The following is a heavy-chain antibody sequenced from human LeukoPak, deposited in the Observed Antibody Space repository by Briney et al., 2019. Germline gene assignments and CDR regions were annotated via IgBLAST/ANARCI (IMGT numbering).Heavy chain of an antibody. CDR3: ARDGYCSGGSCLPYWYFDL. V-gene: IGHV3-48*01. D-gene: IGHD2-15*01. CDR2: ISSGDSTI. CDR1: GFTFSLYG. Sequence: GGSLRLSCAASGFTFSLYGMNWVRQAPGKGLEWLSYISSGDSTIYYADSVKGRFTISRDKAKNSLYLQMNSLRAEDTAVYYCARDGYCSGGSCLPYWYFDLWGRGTLVTVSS. J-gene: IGHJ2*01.